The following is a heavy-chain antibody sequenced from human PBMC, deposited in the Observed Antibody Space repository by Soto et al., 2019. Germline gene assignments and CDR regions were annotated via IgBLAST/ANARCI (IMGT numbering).Heavy chain of an antibody. CDR1: GGTFSSYA. Sequence: QVQLVQSGAEVKKPGSSVKVSCKASGGTFSSYAISWVRQAPGQGLEWMGGIIPIFGTANYAQKFQGRVTITADESTSTDYMELSSLRSEDTAVYYCARAEYYYDSSGYLTKYYYYGMDVWGQGTTVTVSS. CDR3: ARAEYYYDSSGYLTKYYYYGMDV. V-gene: IGHV1-69*01. J-gene: IGHJ6*02. CDR2: IIPIFGTA. D-gene: IGHD3-22*01.